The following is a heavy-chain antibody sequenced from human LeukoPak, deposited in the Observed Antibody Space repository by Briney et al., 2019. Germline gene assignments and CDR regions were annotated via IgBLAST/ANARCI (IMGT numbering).Heavy chain of an antibody. V-gene: IGHV1-2*02. J-gene: IGHJ4*02. CDR3: ARGRKGLTIVGATYFDY. CDR2: INPNSGGT. Sequence: ASVKVSCKASGYTFTGYYVHWVRQAPGQGLEWMGWINPNSGGTNYAQKFQGRVTMTRDMSTSTVYMELSSLRSEDTAVYCCARGRKGLTIVGATYFDYWGQGTLVTVSS. CDR1: GYTFTGYY. D-gene: IGHD1-26*01.